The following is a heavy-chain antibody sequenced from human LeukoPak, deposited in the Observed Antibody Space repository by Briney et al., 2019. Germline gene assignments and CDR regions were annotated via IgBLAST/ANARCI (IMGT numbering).Heavy chain of an antibody. Sequence: KASETLSLTCTVSGGSISSYYWSWIRQPPGKGLEWIGYIYYSGSTNYNLSLKSRVTISVDTSKNQFSLKLSSVTAADTAVYYCARNGYSGYFDYWGQGTLVTVSS. V-gene: IGHV4-59*01. CDR1: GGSISSYY. CDR3: ARNGYSGYFDY. D-gene: IGHD5-18*01. CDR2: IYYSGST. J-gene: IGHJ4*02.